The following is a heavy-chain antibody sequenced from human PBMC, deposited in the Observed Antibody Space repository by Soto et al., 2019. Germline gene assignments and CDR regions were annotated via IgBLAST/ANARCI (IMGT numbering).Heavy chain of an antibody. V-gene: IGHV5-10-1*01. CDR2: IDPSDSYT. Sequence: PGESLKISCKGSGYSFTSYWISWVRQMPGKGLEWMGRIDPSDSYTNYSPSFQGHVTISADKSISTAYLQWSSLKASDTAMYYCAGDCGGDCYPSLGMDVWGQGTTVTVSS. CDR1: GYSFTSYW. J-gene: IGHJ6*02. D-gene: IGHD2-21*02. CDR3: AGDCGGDCYPSLGMDV.